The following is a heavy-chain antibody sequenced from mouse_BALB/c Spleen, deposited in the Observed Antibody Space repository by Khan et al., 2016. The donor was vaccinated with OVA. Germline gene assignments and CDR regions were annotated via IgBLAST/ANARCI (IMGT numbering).Heavy chain of an antibody. D-gene: IGHD4-1*01. Sequence: EVELVESGGGLVQPGGSRTLSCAASGFTFSSFGMHWVRQAPDKGLEWVAYISSDSYTIYYADTLKGRFIISRDNHRKTLFLQMTSRGSEDTAMYYCARGNWAWFAYWGQGTLVTVSA. J-gene: IGHJ3*01. CDR2: ISSDSYTI. CDR3: ARGNWAWFAY. V-gene: IGHV5-17*02. CDR1: GFTFSSFG.